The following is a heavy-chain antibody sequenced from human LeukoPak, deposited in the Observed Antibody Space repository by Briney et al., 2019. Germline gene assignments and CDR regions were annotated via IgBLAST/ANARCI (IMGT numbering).Heavy chain of an antibody. CDR2: IYYSGST. CDR3: ARLSGITMIVVLISDAFDI. D-gene: IGHD3-22*01. J-gene: IGHJ3*02. V-gene: IGHV4-39*01. CDR1: GGSISSSSYY. Sequence: PSETLSLTCTVSGGSISSSSYYWGWIRQPQGKGLEWIGSIYYSGSTYYNPSLKSRVTISVDTSKNQFSLKLSSVAAADTAVYYCARLSGITMIVVLISDAFDIWGQGTMVTVSS.